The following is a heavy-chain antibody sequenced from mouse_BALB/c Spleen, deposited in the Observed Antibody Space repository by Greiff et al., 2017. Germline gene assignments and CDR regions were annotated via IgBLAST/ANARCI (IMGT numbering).Heavy chain of an antibody. J-gene: IGHJ4*01. D-gene: IGHD4-1*01. CDR3: TTLTGGAMDY. V-gene: IGHV6-6*02. Sequence: EVQLQQSGGGLVQPGGSMKLSCAASGFTFSNYWMNWVRQSPEKGLEWVAEISLKSNNYATHYAESVKGRFTISRDDSKSSVYLQMNNLRAEDTGIYYCTTLTGGAMDYWGQGTSVTVSS. CDR1: GFTFSNYW. CDR2: ISLKSNNYAT.